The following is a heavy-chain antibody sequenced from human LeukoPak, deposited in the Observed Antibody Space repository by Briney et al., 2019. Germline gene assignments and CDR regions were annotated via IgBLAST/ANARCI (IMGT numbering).Heavy chain of an antibody. CDR1: GFTFSSYG. Sequence: PGGSLRLSCAASGFTFSSYGMHWVRQAPGKGLEWVAVISYDGSNKYYADSVKGRFTISRDNSKNTLYLQMNSLRAEDTAVYYCAKERYCSSTSCYFYYYGMDVWGQGTTVTVSS. CDR3: AKERYCSSTSCYFYYYGMDV. D-gene: IGHD2-2*01. V-gene: IGHV3-30*18. J-gene: IGHJ6*02. CDR2: ISYDGSNK.